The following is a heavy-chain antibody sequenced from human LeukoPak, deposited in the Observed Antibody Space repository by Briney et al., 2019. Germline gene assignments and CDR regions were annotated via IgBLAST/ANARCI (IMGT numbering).Heavy chain of an antibody. V-gene: IGHV4-4*02. Sequence: GSLRLSCAASGFTFSNAWMSWVRQAPGKGLEWIGSIYYSGSTYYNPSLKSRVTISVDTSKNQFSLKLSSVTAADTAVYYCARDVVSGSYRFDYWGQGTLVTVSS. CDR2: IYYSGST. D-gene: IGHD1-26*01. J-gene: IGHJ4*02. CDR1: GFTFSNAW. CDR3: ARDVVSGSYRFDY.